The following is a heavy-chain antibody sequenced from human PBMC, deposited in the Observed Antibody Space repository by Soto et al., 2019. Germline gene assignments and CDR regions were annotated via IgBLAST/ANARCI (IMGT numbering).Heavy chain of an antibody. J-gene: IGHJ1*01. D-gene: IGHD6-19*01. CDR2: ISGSGDST. CDR1: GFTFSSYA. Sequence: GGSLRLSCAASGFTFSSYAMSWVRQAPGKGLEWVPGISGSGDSTYYADSVKGRFTISRDNSKNTLYLQMNSLRAEDTAVYYCAKGVPGIAVAGTGYFQQWGQGTLVTVSS. CDR3: AKGVPGIAVAGTGYFQQ. V-gene: IGHV3-23*01.